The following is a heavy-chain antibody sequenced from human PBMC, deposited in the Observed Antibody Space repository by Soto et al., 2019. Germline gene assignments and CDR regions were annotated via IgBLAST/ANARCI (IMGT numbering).Heavy chain of an antibody. V-gene: IGHV1-18*01. CDR2: ISAYNGNT. Sequence: GASVKVSCKASGYTFTSYGISWVRQAPGQGLEWMGWISAYNGNTNYAQKLQGRVTMTTDTSTSTAYMELRSLRSDDTSVYYCARTPDTGYTYYFDYWGQGTLVTVSS. J-gene: IGHJ4*02. CDR3: ARTPDTGYTYYFDY. D-gene: IGHD5-18*01. CDR1: GYTFTSYG.